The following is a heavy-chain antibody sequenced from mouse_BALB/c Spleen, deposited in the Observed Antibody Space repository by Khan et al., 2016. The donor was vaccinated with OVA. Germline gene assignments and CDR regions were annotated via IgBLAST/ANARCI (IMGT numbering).Heavy chain of an antibody. V-gene: IGHV14-1*02. D-gene: IGHD2-1*01. CDR1: GFNIKDYY. CDR3: ARRGYGNYWFAY. J-gene: IGHJ3*01. CDR2: IDPENGNT. Sequence: VQLKQSGAELVRPGALVKLSCKASGFNIKDYYMYWVKQRPEQGLEWIGWIDPENGNTIYDPKFQGKASITADTSSNTAYLQLSRLTSEDTAVYYCARRGYGNYWFAYWGQGTLVTVSA.